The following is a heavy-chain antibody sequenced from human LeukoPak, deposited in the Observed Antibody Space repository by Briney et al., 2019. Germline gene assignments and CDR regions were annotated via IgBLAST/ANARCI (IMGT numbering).Heavy chain of an antibody. CDR1: GLTFGRFG. CDR2: INHSGST. V-gene: IGHV4-34*01. Sequence: GSLRLSCAVSGLTFGRFGMNWVRQAPGKGLEWMGEINHSGSTNYNPSLKSRVTISVDTSKNQFSLKLSSVTAADTAVYYCARGRVDIVVVPAAMSRYFDYWGQGTLVTVSS. CDR3: ARGRVDIVVVPAAMSRYFDY. J-gene: IGHJ4*02. D-gene: IGHD2-2*03.